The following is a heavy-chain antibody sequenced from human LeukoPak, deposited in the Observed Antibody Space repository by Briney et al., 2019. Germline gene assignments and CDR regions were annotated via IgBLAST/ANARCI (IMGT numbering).Heavy chain of an antibody. J-gene: IGHJ1*01. Sequence: GGSLRLSCGASGFTLRSNYMRWVRQAPGKGREGGAATYRGGSTYYADSVKGRFTISSDNSKNTLYLQMNSLKAEDTAIYYCARAQDYCSGSTCYGYFQYWGQGTLVTVSS. V-gene: IGHV3-53*01. CDR1: GFTLRSNY. CDR2: TYRGGST. CDR3: ARAQDYCSGSTCYGYFQY. D-gene: IGHD2-15*01.